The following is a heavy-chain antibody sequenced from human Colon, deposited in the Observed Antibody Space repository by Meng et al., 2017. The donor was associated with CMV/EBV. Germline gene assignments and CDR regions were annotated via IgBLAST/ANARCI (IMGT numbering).Heavy chain of an antibody. V-gene: IGHV1-2*06. D-gene: IGHD6-13*01. CDR3: ARGLGAAGKGTWFDP. CDR1: GYTLNGYE. J-gene: IGHJ5*02. Sequence: SGYTLNGYEMYWGRQAPGQGLEWVGRINPKRGDATYGQRFQGRVTMTSDTSTTTAYLELNSLTYADTAVYYCARGLGAAGKGTWFDPWGQGTLVTVSS. CDR2: INPKRGDA.